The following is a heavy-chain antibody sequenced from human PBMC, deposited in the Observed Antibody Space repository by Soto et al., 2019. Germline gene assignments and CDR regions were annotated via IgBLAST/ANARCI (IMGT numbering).Heavy chain of an antibody. D-gene: IGHD3-16*02. CDR1: GGSISSYY. V-gene: IGHV4-59*12. J-gene: IGHJ4*02. Sequence: SETLSLTCTVSGGSISSYYGSWILQPPGKGLEWIGYIYYSGSTNYNPSLKSRVTISVDTSKNQFSLKLSSVTAADTAVYYCARGPKEYYDYIWGSYRFYYFDYWGQGTLVTVSS. CDR2: IYYSGST. CDR3: ARGPKEYYDYIWGSYRFYYFDY.